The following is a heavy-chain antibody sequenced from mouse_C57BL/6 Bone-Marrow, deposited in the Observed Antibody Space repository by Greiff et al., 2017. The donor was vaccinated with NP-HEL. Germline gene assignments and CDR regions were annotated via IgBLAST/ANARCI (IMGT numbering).Heavy chain of an antibody. CDR2: IWTGGGT. Sequence: VKLVESGPGLVAPSQSLSITCTVSGFSLTSYAISWVRQPPGKGLEWLGVIWTGGGTNYNSALKSRLSTSTDNSKRQFFLKMNSLQPYDTARYYCARNFYYYGSGGYFDYWGQGTTLTVSS. J-gene: IGHJ2*01. D-gene: IGHD1-1*01. CDR3: ARNFYYYGSGGYFDY. CDR1: GFSLTSYA. V-gene: IGHV2-9-1*01.